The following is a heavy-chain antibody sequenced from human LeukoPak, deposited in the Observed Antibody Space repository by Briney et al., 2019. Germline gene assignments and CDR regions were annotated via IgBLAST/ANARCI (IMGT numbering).Heavy chain of an antibody. V-gene: IGHV3-21*01. D-gene: IGHD1-14*01. J-gene: IGHJ4*02. CDR2: ISSSSSYI. Sequence: GGSLRLSCAASGFTFSSYSMNWVRQAPGKVLEWVSSISSSSSYIYYADSVKGRFTISRDNAKNSLYLQMNSLRAEDTAVYYCARGTSLCYFDYWGQGTLVTVSS. CDR3: ARGTSLCYFDY. CDR1: GFTFSSYS.